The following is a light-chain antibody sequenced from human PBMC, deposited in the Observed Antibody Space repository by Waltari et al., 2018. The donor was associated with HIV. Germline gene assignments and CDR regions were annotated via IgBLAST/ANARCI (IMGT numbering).Light chain of an antibody. J-gene: IGLJ2*01. V-gene: IGLV4-69*01. CDR2: VNSDGSH. Sequence: QLVLTQSPSASASLGASVKLTCTLSSGHTNYAIAWHQLQSEKGPRFLMKVNSDGSHTKGDGIPDRFSGSRPGAEHYLTISSLQAEDEADYYCQRWGTGVEFGGGTKLTVL. CDR3: QRWGTGVE. CDR1: SGHTNYA.